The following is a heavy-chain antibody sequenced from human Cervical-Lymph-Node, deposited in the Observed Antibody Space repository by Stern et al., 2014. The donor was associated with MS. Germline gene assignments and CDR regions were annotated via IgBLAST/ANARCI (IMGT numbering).Heavy chain of an antibody. Sequence: VQLVESGSQVRQPGASVKVSCQALGYTFINYDIFWVRQATGQGLEWMGWMNPNNANTGHAQKFQGRVTMTRNNSISTAYMELSGLRSDDAAVYYCVRGGFSYGYGLDAWGQGTAVIVSS. CDR2: MNPNNANT. J-gene: IGHJ6*02. CDR1: GYTFINYD. D-gene: IGHD5-18*01. V-gene: IGHV1-8*01. CDR3: VRGGFSYGYGLDA.